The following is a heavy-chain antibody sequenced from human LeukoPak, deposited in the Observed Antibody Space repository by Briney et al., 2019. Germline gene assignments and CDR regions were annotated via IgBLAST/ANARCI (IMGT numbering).Heavy chain of an antibody. Sequence: PGRPLRLSCAASGLPFSSYAMHWVRQAPGKGLEWVTVISYDGSNKYYADSVKGRFTISRDNSQNTLYLQMNSLRGEDTAVYYCARGGVDSSSWYYFDYWGQGTLGTVSS. CDR1: GLPFSSYA. V-gene: IGHV3-30*04. D-gene: IGHD6-13*01. CDR2: ISYDGSNK. CDR3: ARGGVDSSSWYYFDY. J-gene: IGHJ4*02.